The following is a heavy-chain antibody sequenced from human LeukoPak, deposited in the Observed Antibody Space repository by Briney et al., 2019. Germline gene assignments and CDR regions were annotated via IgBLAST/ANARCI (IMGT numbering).Heavy chain of an antibody. CDR3: ARDGLYYDFWSSYYHYYYMDV. D-gene: IGHD3-3*01. CDR1: GGSISSYY. V-gene: IGHV4-59*12. CDR2: IYYSGST. Sequence: SETLSLTCTVSGGSISSYYWSWIRQPPGKGLEWIGYIYYSGSTNYSPSLKSRVTISVDTSKNQFSLKLSSVTAADTAVYYCARDGLYYDFWSSYYHYYYMDVWGKGTTVTVSS. J-gene: IGHJ6*03.